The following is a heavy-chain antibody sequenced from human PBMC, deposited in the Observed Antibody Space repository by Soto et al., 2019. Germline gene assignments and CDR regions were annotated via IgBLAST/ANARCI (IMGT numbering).Heavy chain of an antibody. CDR3: ARDIWGNSGYDKTFDY. CDR2: IIPILGIA. Sequence: QVQLVQSGAEVKKPGSSVKVSCKASGGTFSSYTISWVRQAPGQVLEWMGRIIPILGIANYAQKFQGRVTITADKSTSTAYMELSSLRSEDTAVYYCARDIWGNSGYDKTFDYWGQGTLVTVSS. J-gene: IGHJ4*02. V-gene: IGHV1-69*08. D-gene: IGHD5-12*01. CDR1: GGTFSSYT.